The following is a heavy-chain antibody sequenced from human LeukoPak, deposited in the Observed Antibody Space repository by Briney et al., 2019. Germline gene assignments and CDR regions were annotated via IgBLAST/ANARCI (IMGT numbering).Heavy chain of an antibody. V-gene: IGHV3-53*01. CDR1: GFTVTNNY. J-gene: IGHJ4*02. CDR2: IYSGGST. CDR3: AVSPNPYYFDY. Sequence: GGSLRLSCAASGFTVTNNYMNWVRQAPGKGLEWVSVIYSGGSTYYADSVKGRFTISRDKSKNTVYLQMNSLRAEDTAVYFCAVSPNPYYFDYWGQGTLVTVSS.